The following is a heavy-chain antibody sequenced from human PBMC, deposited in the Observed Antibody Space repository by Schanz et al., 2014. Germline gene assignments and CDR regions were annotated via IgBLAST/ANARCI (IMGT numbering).Heavy chain of an antibody. CDR1: GFTFSDYY. CDR2: ISSSGSYT. CDR3: AREDCSATSCYFRY. J-gene: IGHJ4*02. V-gene: IGHV3-11*06. Sequence: QVQLAESGGGLVKPGGSLRLSCAASGFTFSDYYMSRIRQAPGKGLEWVSYISSSGSYTNYADSVKGRFTTSRDNGKKSMYLQMNTLRAEDTAVYYCAREDCSATSCYFRYWGQGTLVAVSS. D-gene: IGHD2-21*01.